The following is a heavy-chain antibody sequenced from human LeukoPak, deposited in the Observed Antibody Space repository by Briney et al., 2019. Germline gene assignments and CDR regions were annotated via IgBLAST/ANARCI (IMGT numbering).Heavy chain of an antibody. CDR2: FYSGGKT. CDR3: ASRDCSGGGCHFAGADPFDY. J-gene: IGHJ4*02. Sequence: PGGSLRLSCAASGFTVSSSYMSWVRQAPGKGLEWVSLFYSGGKTYYTDSVKGRFTISRDNSKNTLYLQMNSLRAEDTAVYYCASRDCSGGGCHFAGADPFDYWGQGTLVTVSS. CDR1: GFTVSSSY. V-gene: IGHV3-53*01. D-gene: IGHD2-15*01.